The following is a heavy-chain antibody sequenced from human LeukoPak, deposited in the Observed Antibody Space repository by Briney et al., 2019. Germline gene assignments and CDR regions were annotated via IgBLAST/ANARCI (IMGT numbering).Heavy chain of an antibody. D-gene: IGHD3-10*01. CDR2: ISVSGGST. CDR3: AKGADKSSGSRDGFDY. V-gene: IGHV3-23*01. J-gene: IGHJ4*02. Sequence: GGSLRLSCAASGFTFSTYAMSWVRQAPGKGLEWVSAISVSGGSTYYADSVKGRFTISRDTSKNTLYLQMNSLRAEDTAVYYCAKGADKSSGSRDGFDYWGQGTLVTVSS. CDR1: GFTFSTYA.